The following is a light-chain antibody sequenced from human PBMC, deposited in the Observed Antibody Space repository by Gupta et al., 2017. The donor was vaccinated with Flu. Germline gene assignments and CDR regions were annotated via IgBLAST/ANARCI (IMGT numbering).Light chain of an antibody. CDR3: QHRRSWPLT. CDR2: DAS. V-gene: IGKV3-11*01. J-gene: IGKJ4*01. CDR1: QSVSSN. Sequence: EIVLTQSPATLSLSPGERATLSCRASQSVSSNLAWYQQNPGQAPRLLIYDASNRATGIPARFSGSGSGTDFTLTISNVEPEDFALYFCQHRRSWPLTFGGGTKVEIK.